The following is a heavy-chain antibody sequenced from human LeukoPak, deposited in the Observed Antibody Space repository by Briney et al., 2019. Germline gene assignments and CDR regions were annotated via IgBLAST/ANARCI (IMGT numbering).Heavy chain of an antibody. D-gene: IGHD5-12*01. J-gene: IGHJ5*02. CDR1: GYTFTSYG. V-gene: IGHV1-2*02. CDR3: ARSLYSGYGGGNWFDP. CDR2: INPNSGGT. Sequence: ASVKVSCTASGYTFTSYGISWVRQAPGQGLEWMGWINPNSGGTNYAQKFQGRVTMTRDTSISTAYMELSRLRSDDTAVYYCARSLYSGYGGGNWFDPWGQGTLVTVSS.